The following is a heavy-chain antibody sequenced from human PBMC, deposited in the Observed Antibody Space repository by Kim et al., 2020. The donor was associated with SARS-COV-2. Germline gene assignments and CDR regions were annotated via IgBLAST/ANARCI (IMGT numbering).Heavy chain of an antibody. CDR1: RFTFSNYY. Sequence: GGSLRLSCAASRFTFSNYYMNWVRQAPGKGLEWVSYISSSGSTIYYADSVKGRFTISRDNAKNSLFLQMNSLRGEDTAVYYCARELSDSFDIWGQGTMVTVSS. J-gene: IGHJ3*02. CDR3: ARELSDSFDI. CDR2: ISSSGSTI. V-gene: IGHV3-11*04. D-gene: IGHD2-2*01.